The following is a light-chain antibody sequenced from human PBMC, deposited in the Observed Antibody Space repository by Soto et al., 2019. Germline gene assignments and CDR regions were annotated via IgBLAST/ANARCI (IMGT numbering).Light chain of an antibody. CDR1: SGHSRHI. CDR3: ETWHSDTQI. V-gene: IGLV4-60*03. J-gene: IGLJ2*01. CDR2: LEGSGTY. Sequence: QPVLTQSSSASASLGSSVKLTCSLSSGHSRHIIAWHQQQPGEAPRYLMSLEGSGTYNKGSGVPDRFSGSSSGTDRYLTISNLQSEDEADYYCETWHSDTQIFGGGTQLTVL.